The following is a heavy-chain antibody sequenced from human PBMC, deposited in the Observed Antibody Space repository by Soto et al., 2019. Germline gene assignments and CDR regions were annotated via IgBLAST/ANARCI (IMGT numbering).Heavy chain of an antibody. CDR1: AVSLSRGA. V-gene: IGHV4-59*08. CDR3: ARGWWEREGYVMDV. Sequence: SEARCLSWSGSAVSLSRGAWIGSRQPPGKELEYIGYIYYSGSTNYNPSLKSRVTISDDTSTNQFFLTLSSVTAADTAVYYCARGWWEREGYVMDVWGQGTTVT. D-gene: IGHD1-26*01. CDR2: IYYSGST. J-gene: IGHJ6*02.